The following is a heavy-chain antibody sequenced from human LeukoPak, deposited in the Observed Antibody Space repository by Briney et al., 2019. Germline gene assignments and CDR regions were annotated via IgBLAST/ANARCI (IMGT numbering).Heavy chain of an antibody. V-gene: IGHV3-9*01. CDR2: ISWNSGSI. Sequence: GGSLRLSCAASGFSVSDNYMSWVRQPPGKGLEWVSGISWNSGSIGYADSVKGRFTISRDNAKNSLYLQMNSLRAEDTALYYCAKDRSSSWYIGWFDPWGQGTLVTVSS. D-gene: IGHD6-13*01. J-gene: IGHJ5*02. CDR1: GFSVSDNY. CDR3: AKDRSSSWYIGWFDP.